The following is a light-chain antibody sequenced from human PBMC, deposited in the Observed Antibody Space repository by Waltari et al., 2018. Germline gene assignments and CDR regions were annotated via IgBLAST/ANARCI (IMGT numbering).Light chain of an antibody. CDR1: SPHVGGYHH. J-gene: IGLJ2*01. CDR3: CSHAGSTTFVL. V-gene: IGLV2-23*02. Sequence: QSALTQPASVSGSPGQSITISCTGTSPHVGGYHHVSCYQQHPGRVPKLLIYYVTERPSGVSDRFSASKSGNTASLTISALQAEDEADYYCCSHAGSTTFVLFGGGTKLTVL. CDR2: YVT.